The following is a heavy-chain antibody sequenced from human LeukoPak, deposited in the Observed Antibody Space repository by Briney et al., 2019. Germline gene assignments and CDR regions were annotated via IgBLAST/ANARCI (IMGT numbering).Heavy chain of an antibody. J-gene: IGHJ4*02. D-gene: IGHD3-10*01. CDR2: INPNSGGT. CDR3: ARVETYYYGSGSYWFDY. CDR1: GYTFTGYY. Sequence: APVKVSCKASGYTFTGYYMHWVRQAPGQGLEWMGWINPNSGGTNYAQKFQGRVTMTRDTSISTAYMELSRLRSDDTAVYYCARVETYYYGSGSYWFDYWGQGTLVTDSS. V-gene: IGHV1-2*02.